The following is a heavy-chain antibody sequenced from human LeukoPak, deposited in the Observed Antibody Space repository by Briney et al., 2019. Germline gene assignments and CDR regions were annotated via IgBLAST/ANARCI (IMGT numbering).Heavy chain of an antibody. CDR1: GLTFSSYW. CDR3: ARLRGGYFEY. V-gene: IGHV3-7*01. Sequence: PGGSLRLSCAASGLTFSSYWMSWVRQAPGKGLEWVANIKQDGSEKYYVDSVKGRFTISRDNAKNSLYLQMNSLRAEDTAVYYCARLRGGYFEYWGQGTLVTVSS. J-gene: IGHJ4*02. D-gene: IGHD3-3*01. CDR2: IKQDGSEK.